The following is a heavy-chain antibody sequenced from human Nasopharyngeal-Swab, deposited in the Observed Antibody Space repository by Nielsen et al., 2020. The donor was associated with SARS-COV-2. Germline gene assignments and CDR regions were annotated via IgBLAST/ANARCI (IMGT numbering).Heavy chain of an antibody. D-gene: IGHD3-10*01. CDR1: GGSISSSSYY. CDR3: ARVLWFGELPYYYYYYMDV. J-gene: IGHJ6*03. V-gene: IGHV4-39*01. CDR2: IYYSGST. Sequence: SETLSLTCTVSGGSISSSSYYWGWIRQPPGKGLEWIGSIYYSGSTYYNPSLKSRVTIAVDTYKNQFSLKLSSVTAADTAVYYCARVLWFGELPYYYYYYMDVWGKGTTVTVSS.